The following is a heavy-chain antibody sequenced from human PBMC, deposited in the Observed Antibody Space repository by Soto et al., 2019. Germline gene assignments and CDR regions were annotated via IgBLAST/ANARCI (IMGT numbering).Heavy chain of an antibody. D-gene: IGHD3-3*01. CDR2: ISGSGGST. J-gene: IGHJ6*03. CDR1: GFTFSSYA. V-gene: IGHV3-23*01. CDR3: AKDQEYYDFWSGYYKDSYYYYMDV. Sequence: TGGSLRLSCAASGFTFSSYAMSWVRQAPGKGLEWVSAISGSGGSTYYADSVKGRFTISRDNSKNTLYLQMNSLRAEDTAVYYCAKDQEYYDFWSGYYKDSYYYYMDVWGKGTTVTVSS.